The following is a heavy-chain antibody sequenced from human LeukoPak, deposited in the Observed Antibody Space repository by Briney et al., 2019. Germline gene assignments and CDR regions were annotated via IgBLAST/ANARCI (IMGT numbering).Heavy chain of an antibody. CDR1: GFTFSSYS. J-gene: IGHJ3*02. D-gene: IGHD3-10*01. V-gene: IGHV3-21*01. Sequence: GGSLRLSCAASGFTFSSYSMNWVRQAPGKGLEWVSSISSSSSYIYYADSVKGRFTISRDNAKNSLYLQMNGLRAEDTAVYYCARDHGGGPSAFDIWGQGTMVTVSS. CDR3: ARDHGGGPSAFDI. CDR2: ISSSSSYI.